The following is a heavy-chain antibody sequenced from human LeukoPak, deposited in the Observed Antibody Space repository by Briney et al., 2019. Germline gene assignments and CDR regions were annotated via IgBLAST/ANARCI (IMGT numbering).Heavy chain of an antibody. D-gene: IGHD6-19*01. CDR2: IWYDGSNK. CDR1: GFTFSSYG. V-gene: IGHV3-33*01. CDR3: ARDAQTSSGWYYYYYGMDV. Sequence: GGSLRLSRAASGFTFSSYGMHWVRQAPGKGLEWVAVIWYDGSNKYYADSVKGRLTISRDNSKNTLYLQMNSLRAEDTAVYYCARDAQTSSGWYYYYYGMDVWGQGTTVTVSS. J-gene: IGHJ6*02.